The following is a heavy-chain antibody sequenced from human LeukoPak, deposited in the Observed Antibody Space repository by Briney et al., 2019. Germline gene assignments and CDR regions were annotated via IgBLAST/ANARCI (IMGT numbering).Heavy chain of an antibody. Sequence: SETLSLTCTVSGGSINSGAYYWSWHRQHPGLGLEWIGYIYYSGSNYYHPSLKSRVTISVDTSKNQFSLKLSSVTAADTAVYYCAGCSGGSPIDAFHIWGQGTMVTVSS. V-gene: IGHV4-31*03. J-gene: IGHJ3*02. CDR2: IYYSGSN. CDR1: GGSINSGAYY. CDR3: AGCSGGSPIDAFHI. D-gene: IGHD2-15*01.